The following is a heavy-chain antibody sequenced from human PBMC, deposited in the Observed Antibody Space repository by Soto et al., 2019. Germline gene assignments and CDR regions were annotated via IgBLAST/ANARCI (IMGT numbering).Heavy chain of an antibody. D-gene: IGHD4-17*01. CDR2: IYYSGST. J-gene: IGHJ6*03. Sequence: ASETLSLTCTVSGGSISSYYWSWIRQPPGKGLEWIGYIYYSGSTNYNPSLKSRVTISVDTSKNQFSLKLSSVTAADTAVYYCARRTTVTTVTFLSHTYYYYMDVWGKGTTVTVS. V-gene: IGHV4-59*01. CDR3: ARRTTVTTVTFLSHTYYYYMDV. CDR1: GGSISSYY.